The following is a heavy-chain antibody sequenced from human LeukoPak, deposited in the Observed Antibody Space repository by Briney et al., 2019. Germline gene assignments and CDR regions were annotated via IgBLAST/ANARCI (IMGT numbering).Heavy chain of an antibody. CDR2: INPNSGGT. Sequence: ASVKVSCKASGYTFTGYYMHWVRQAPGQGLEWMGRINPNSGGTNYAQKFQGRVTMTRDTSISTAYMELSRLRSEDTAVYYCAREGPYYDFWSGYHNWFDPWGQGTLVTVSS. D-gene: IGHD3-3*01. CDR1: GYTFTGYY. V-gene: IGHV1-2*06. CDR3: AREGPYYDFWSGYHNWFDP. J-gene: IGHJ5*02.